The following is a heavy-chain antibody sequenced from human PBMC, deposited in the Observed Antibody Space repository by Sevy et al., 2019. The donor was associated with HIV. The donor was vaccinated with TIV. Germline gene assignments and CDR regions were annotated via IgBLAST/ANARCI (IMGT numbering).Heavy chain of an antibody. CDR3: AKDTRWRQLDPFIVGGMDV. D-gene: IGHD6-6*01. V-gene: IGHV3-30*02. J-gene: IGHJ6*02. Sequence: GGSLRLSCAASGFTFSSYGMHWVRQAPGKGLEWVAFIRYDGSNKYYADSVKGRFTISRDNSKNTLYLQMNSLRAEDTAVYYCAKDTRWRQLDPFIVGGMDVWGQGTTVTVSS. CDR2: IRYDGSNK. CDR1: GFTFSSYG.